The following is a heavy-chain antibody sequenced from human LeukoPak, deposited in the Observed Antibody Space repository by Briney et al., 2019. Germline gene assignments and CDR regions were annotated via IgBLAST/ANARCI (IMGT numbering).Heavy chain of an antibody. D-gene: IGHD6-13*01. CDR2: ISSGGGST. J-gene: IGHJ4*02. CDR3: AKGPTFIADLVFDY. V-gene: IGHV3-23*01. CDR1: GFTFSSYA. Sequence: GGSLRLSCAASGFTFSSYAMSWVRQAPGKGLEWVSSISSGGGSTYHADSVKGRFTISRDNSKNMLYLQMNSLRAEDTAVYYCAKGPTFIADLVFDYWGQGTLVTVSS.